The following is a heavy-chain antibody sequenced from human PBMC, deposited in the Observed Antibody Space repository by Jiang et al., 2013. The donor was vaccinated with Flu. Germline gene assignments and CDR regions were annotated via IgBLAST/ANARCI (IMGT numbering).Heavy chain of an antibody. Sequence: QTLSLTCAISGDSVSSNIATWNWIRQSPSRGLEWLGRTYYRSKWYNDYAVSVKGRITINPDTSKNQFSLQLNSVTPEDTAVYYCARGGASWPHYGMDVWGQGTTVTVSS. CDR3: ARGGASWPHYGMDV. V-gene: IGHV6-1*01. J-gene: IGHJ6*02. CDR2: TYYRSKWYN. D-gene: IGHD2-2*01. CDR1: GDSVSSNIAT.